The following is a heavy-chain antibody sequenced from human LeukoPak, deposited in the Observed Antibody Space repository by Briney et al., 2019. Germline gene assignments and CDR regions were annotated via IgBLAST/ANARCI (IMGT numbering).Heavy chain of an antibody. CDR1: GFTVSSSY. D-gene: IGHD3-16*01. V-gene: IGHV3-53*01. CDR2: IYSGGST. CDR3: VTEAPSRGGFDY. Sequence: PGGSLRLSCAVSGFTVSSSYMSWVRQAPGKGLEWVSVIYSGGSTYYADSVKGRFTISRDNSKNTLYLQMNSLRAEDTAVYFCVTEAPSRGGFDYWGQGTLVTVSS. J-gene: IGHJ4*02.